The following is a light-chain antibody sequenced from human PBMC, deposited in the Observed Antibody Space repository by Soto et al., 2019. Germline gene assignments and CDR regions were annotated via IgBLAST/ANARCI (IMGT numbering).Light chain of an antibody. CDR1: PGISSW. CDR3: QQYNTYAT. CDR2: DAS. V-gene: IGKV1D-16*01. Sequence: DIQMTQSPPSVSASVGDRVTITCRASPGISSWLAWYQQKPGKAPKPLIYDASTLKTGVPSRFSGSGSGSEFNITITGLQPDDFATYFCQQYNTYATFGQGTRLEIK. J-gene: IGKJ5*01.